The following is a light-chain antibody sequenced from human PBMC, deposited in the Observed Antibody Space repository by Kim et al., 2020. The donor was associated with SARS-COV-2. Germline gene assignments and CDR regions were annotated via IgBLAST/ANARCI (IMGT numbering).Light chain of an antibody. CDR1: SSDDGGHNN. CDR2: EVC. J-gene: IGLJ3*02. Sequence: GQSFTSSCTRSSSDDGGHNNVCCHEQPPGNAINLKIYEVCTRPAGVSNRFSGSKSGNTSSLTISGLQAEDEADYYCSSYTNSSTWVFGGGTQLTVL. V-gene: IGLV2-14*03. CDR3: SSYTNSSTWV.